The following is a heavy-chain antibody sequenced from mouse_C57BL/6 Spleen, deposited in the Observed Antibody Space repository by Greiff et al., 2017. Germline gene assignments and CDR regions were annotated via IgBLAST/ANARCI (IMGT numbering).Heavy chain of an antibody. CDR2: IYPGDGDT. CDR1: GYAFSSSW. D-gene: IGHD2-4*01. Sequence: QVQLKQSGPELVKPGASVKISCKASGYAFSSSWMNWVKQRPGKGLEWIGRIYPGDGDTNYNGKFKGKATLTADKSSSTAYMQLSSLTSEDSAVYFCARHYDYPYYAMDYWGQGTSVTVSS. V-gene: IGHV1-82*01. CDR3: ARHYDYPYYAMDY. J-gene: IGHJ4*01.